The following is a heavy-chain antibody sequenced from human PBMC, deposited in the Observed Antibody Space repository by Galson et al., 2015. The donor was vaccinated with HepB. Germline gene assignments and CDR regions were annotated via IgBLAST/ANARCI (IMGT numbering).Heavy chain of an antibody. CDR2: IWYDGNKE. CDR3: ARDGVVARHFDY. D-gene: IGHD2-15*01. V-gene: IGHV3-33*01. CDR1: GFTFSDYG. Sequence: SLRLSCAASGFTFSDYGMHWVRQAPGKDLEWVAVIWYDGNKEYYADSVKGRFTISRDNSKNTLYLQMNSLGPEDTAVYYCARDGVVARHFDYWGQGTLVTVSP. J-gene: IGHJ4*02.